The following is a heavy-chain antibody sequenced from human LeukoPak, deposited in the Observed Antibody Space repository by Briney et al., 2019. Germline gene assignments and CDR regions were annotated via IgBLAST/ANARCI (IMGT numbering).Heavy chain of an antibody. D-gene: IGHD6-13*01. CDR1: GLTVSSNY. J-gene: IGHJ4*02. V-gene: IGHV3-66*01. CDR2: IYSGGST. Sequence: PGGSLRLSCAASGLTVSSNYMSWVRQAPGKGLERVSVIYSGGSTYYADSVKGRFTISRDNSKNTLYLQMNSLRAEDTAVYYCARFPIGSSSWNYWGQGTLVTVSS. CDR3: ARFPIGSSSWNY.